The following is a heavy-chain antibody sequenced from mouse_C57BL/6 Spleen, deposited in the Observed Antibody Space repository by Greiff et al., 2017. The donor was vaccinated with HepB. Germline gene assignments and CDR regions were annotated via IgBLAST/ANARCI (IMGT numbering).Heavy chain of an antibody. CDR3: ARHDGYYFDY. Sequence: EVMLVESGGDLVKPGGSLKLSCAASGFTFSSYGMSWVRQTPDKRLEWVATISSGGSYTYYPDSVKGRFTISRDNAKNTLYLQMSSRKSEDTAMYYCARHDGYYFDYWGQGTTLTVSS. CDR2: ISSGGSYT. D-gene: IGHD2-3*01. CDR1: GFTFSSYG. J-gene: IGHJ2*01. V-gene: IGHV5-6*02.